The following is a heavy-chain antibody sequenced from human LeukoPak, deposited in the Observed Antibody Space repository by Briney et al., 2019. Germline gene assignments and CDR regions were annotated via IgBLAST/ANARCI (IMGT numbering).Heavy chain of an antibody. CDR1: GGSISSGDYY. CDR2: IYYRGST. Sequence: SQTLSLTCTVSGGSISSGDYYWSWIRQPPGKGLEWIGYIYYRGSTYYNPSLKSRVTISVDTSKNQFSLKLSSVTAADTAVYYCARGDVVWSGYQAGYYFDYWGQGTLVTVSS. CDR3: ARGDVVWSGYQAGYYFDY. V-gene: IGHV4-30-4*08. D-gene: IGHD3-3*01. J-gene: IGHJ4*02.